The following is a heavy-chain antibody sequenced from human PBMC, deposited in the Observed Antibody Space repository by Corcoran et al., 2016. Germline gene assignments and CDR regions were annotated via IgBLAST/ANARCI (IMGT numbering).Heavy chain of an antibody. V-gene: IGHV1-69*01. D-gene: IGHD3-3*01. J-gene: IGHJ6*02. CDR2: IIPIFGTA. CDR3: AGGARITSCGGDRGGMDV. CDR1: GGTFSSYA. Sequence: QVQLVQSGAEVKKPGSSVKVSCKASGGTFSSYAISWVRQAPGQGLEWMGGIIPIFGTANYAQKFQGRVTITADESTSTVYMELSSLRSEDTAVYDCAGGARITSCGGDRGGMDVWGQGTTVTVSS.